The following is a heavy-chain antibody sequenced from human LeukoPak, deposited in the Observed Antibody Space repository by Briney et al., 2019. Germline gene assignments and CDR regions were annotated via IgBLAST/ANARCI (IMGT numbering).Heavy chain of an antibody. Sequence: SVKVSCKASGGTFSSYAISWVRQAPGQGLEWMGGIIPIFGTANYAQKFQGRVTITADESTSTAYMELSSLRSEDTAVYYCARGGYSGYDQDAFDVWGQGTMVTVSS. CDR1: GGTFSSYA. J-gene: IGHJ3*01. D-gene: IGHD5-12*01. CDR3: ARGGYSGYDQDAFDV. V-gene: IGHV1-69*13. CDR2: IIPIFGTA.